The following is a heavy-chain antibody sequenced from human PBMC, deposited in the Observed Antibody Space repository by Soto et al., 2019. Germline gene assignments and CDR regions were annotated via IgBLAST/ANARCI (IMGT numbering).Heavy chain of an antibody. J-gene: IGHJ4*02. V-gene: IGHV2-5*02. CDR1: GFSLTTSGVG. Sequence: QITLKESGPTLVKPTQTLTLTCTFSGFSLTTSGVGVGWIRQPPGKALEWLALIYWDDDKRYSPSLKSRLTITKDTSKNQVVFTMTNMDPVGTGTYFCANRRKYSGHWYAGFDYWGQGTLVTVSS. CDR2: IYWDDDK. CDR3: ANRRKYSGHWYAGFDY. D-gene: IGHD6-13*01.